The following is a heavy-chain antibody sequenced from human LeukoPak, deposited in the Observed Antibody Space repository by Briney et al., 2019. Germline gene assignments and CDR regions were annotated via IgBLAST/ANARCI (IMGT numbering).Heavy chain of an antibody. D-gene: IGHD3-10*01. CDR2: IDSAGGRI. CDR1: TFAFGGYW. Sequence: GGSLRLSCAGSTFAFGGYWIHWVRQLPGKGLAWVSRIDSAGGRIQWADSVKGRFTISRDNAKNTVYLQMNSLRPEDSAVYYCVADRENWSGGDFWGRGTLVIVSS. V-gene: IGHV3-74*01. CDR3: VADRENWSGGDF. J-gene: IGHJ4*02.